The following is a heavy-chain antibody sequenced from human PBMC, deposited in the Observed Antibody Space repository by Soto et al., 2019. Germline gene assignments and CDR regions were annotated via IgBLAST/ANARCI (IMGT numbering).Heavy chain of an antibody. V-gene: IGHV3-73*01. CDR2: IRSKANSYAT. J-gene: IGHJ4*02. D-gene: IGHD3-22*01. CDR1: GFTFSGSA. CDR3: TSPLDNEYYYDSSGYYGLDY. Sequence: PGGSLRLSCAASGFTFSGSAMHWVRQASGKGLEWVGRIRSKANSYATAYAASVKGRFTISRDDSKNTAYLQMNSPKTEDTAVYYCTSPLDNEYYYDSSGYYGLDYWGQGTLVTVSS.